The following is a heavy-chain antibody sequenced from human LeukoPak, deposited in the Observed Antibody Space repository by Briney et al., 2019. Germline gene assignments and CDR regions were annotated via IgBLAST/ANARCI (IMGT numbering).Heavy chain of an antibody. CDR3: ARRGGYCSGGSCLATGTDY. Sequence: GGSLRLSCAASGFTFSSYAMHWVRQAPGKGLEWVAVISYDGSNKYYADSVKGRFTISRDNSKNTLYLQMNSLRAEDTAVYYCARRGGYCSGGSCLATGTDYWGQGTLVTVSS. CDR1: GFTFSSYA. CDR2: ISYDGSNK. D-gene: IGHD2-15*01. V-gene: IGHV3-30-3*01. J-gene: IGHJ4*02.